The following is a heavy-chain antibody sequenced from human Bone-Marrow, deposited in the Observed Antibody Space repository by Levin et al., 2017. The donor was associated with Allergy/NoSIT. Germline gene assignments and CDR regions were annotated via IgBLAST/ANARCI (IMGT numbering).Heavy chain of an antibody. Sequence: GESLKISCEASGYTFTDYYIHWVRQAPGQGLEWMGWFNPNSGGKNYAPKFQGGVTMTGDTSINTAYLELRSLKSDDTAVYYCARDRRWAAAIYAFWGQGTPVTVSS. CDR3: ARDRRWAAAIYAF. CDR2: FNPNSGGK. CDR1: GYTFTDYY. V-gene: IGHV1-2*02. J-gene: IGHJ4*02. D-gene: IGHD6-13*01.